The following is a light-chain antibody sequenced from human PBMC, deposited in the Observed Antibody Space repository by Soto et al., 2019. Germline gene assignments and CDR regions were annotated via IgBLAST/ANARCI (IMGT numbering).Light chain of an antibody. CDR3: QQRSNWPRT. CDR1: QSVSIL. V-gene: IGKV3-11*01. CDR2: GAS. J-gene: IGKJ1*01. Sequence: EIVMTQSPATLSVSPGERATLSCRASQSVSILLAWYQQKPGQAPRLLIYGASSRATGIPDRFRGSGSGTDFTLTINSLEPEDFAVYYCQQRSNWPRTFGQGTKVDIK.